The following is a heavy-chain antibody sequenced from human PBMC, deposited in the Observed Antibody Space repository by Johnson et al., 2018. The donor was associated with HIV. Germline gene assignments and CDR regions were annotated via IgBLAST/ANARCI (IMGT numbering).Heavy chain of an antibody. J-gene: IGHJ3*02. CDR2: LSWNSGII. D-gene: IGHD2-15*01. Sequence: VQLVESGGGVVQPGGSLRLSCAASGFTFSSYAMHWVRQAPGKGLEWVSGLSWNSGIIGYADSVKGRFTISRDNAKKSLYLQMNSLRAEDTAVYYCAREEGGSRPFDIWGQGTMVTVSS. V-gene: IGHV3-9*01. CDR3: AREEGGSRPFDI. CDR1: GFTFSSYA.